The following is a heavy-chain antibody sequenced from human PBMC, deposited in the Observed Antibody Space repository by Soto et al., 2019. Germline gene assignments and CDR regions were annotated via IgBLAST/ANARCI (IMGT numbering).Heavy chain of an antibody. CDR1: GGSISSGGYY. J-gene: IGHJ4*02. D-gene: IGHD5-12*01. CDR3: AAGGGLPRYY. CDR2: IYYIGST. V-gene: IGHV4-31*03. Sequence: SETLSLTCTVSGGSISSGGYYWSWIRQHPGKGLEWIGYIYYIGSTYYNPSLKSRVTISVDTSKNQFSLKLSSVTAADTAVYYCAAGGGLPRYYWGQGTLVTVSS.